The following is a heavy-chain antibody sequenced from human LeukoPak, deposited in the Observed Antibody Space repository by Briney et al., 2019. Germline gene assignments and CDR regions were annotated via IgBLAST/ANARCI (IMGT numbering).Heavy chain of an antibody. CDR2: ISAYDGNT. CDR3: ARDSGMFTISHGDAFAI. D-gene: IGHD5-24*01. J-gene: IGHJ3*02. V-gene: IGHV1-18*01. CDR1: GYTFDNYG. Sequence: ASVKVSCKASGYTFDNYGISWVRQAPGQGLEWMGWISAYDGNTNYANKLQGRVTMTTDASTSTAFMELRSLTSDDTAVYFCARDSGMFTISHGDAFAIWGQGTVVTVSS.